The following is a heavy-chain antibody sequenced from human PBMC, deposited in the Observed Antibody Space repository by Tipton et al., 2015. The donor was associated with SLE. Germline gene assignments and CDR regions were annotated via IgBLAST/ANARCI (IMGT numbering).Heavy chain of an antibody. CDR1: GGSISSHY. D-gene: IGHD3-16*01. CDR3: ARDSFGLGNAFDI. J-gene: IGHJ3*02. CDR2: IYYSGST. Sequence: GLVKPSETLSLTCTVSGGSISSHYWSWIRQSPGKGLEWIGYIYYSGSTNYNPSLKGRVSISIDTSKTQFSLRLNSVTAADTAIYYCARDSFGLGNAFDIWGRGTMVTVSS. V-gene: IGHV4-59*11.